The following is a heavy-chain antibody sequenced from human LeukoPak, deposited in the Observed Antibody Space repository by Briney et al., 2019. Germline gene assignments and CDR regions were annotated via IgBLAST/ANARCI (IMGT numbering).Heavy chain of an antibody. J-gene: IGHJ3*02. CDR2: ITSSASTI. D-gene: IGHD3-10*01. CDR1: GFTFSSFE. Sequence: GGSLRLSCAASGFTFSSFEMNWVRQAPGKGLEWVSYITSSASTIYYAESVKGRFTISRDNAKNSLFLQMNSLRAEDTAVYHCARDRYFGSDGFDIWGPGTMVIVSS. V-gene: IGHV3-48*03. CDR3: ARDRYFGSDGFDI.